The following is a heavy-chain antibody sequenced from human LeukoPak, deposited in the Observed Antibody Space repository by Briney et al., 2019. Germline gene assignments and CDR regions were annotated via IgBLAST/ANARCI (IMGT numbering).Heavy chain of an antibody. CDR2: FDPEDGET. J-gene: IGHJ4*02. CDR1: GYTLTELS. D-gene: IGHD3-10*01. Sequence: ASVKVSCKVSGYTLTELSMHWVRQAPGKGLEWMGGFDPEDGETIYAQKFQGRVTMTEDTSTDTAYMELSSLRSEDTAVNYCATEPMVRGVTLYWGQGTLVTVSS. V-gene: IGHV1-24*01. CDR3: ATEPMVRGVTLY.